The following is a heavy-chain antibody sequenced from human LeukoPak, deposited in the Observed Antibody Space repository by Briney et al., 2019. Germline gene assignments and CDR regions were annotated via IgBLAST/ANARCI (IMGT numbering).Heavy chain of an antibody. V-gene: IGHV5-51*01. J-gene: IGHJ5*02. CDR2: IYPGDSDT. CDR3: ARHASVTRNNWFDP. D-gene: IGHD3-16*01. CDR1: GYSLTSYW. Sequence: GESLKISCKGSGYSLTSYWIGWVRQMPRKGLEWMGIIYPGDSDTRYSPSFQGQVTISADKSISTAYLQWSSLKASDTAMYYCARHASVTRNNWFDPWGQGTLVTVSS.